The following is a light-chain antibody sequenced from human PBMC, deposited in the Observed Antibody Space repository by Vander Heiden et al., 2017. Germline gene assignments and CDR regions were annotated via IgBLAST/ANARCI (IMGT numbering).Light chain of an antibody. CDR1: QSVSSSY. CDR3: QQYGSSPYT. Sequence: EIVLTQSPGTLSLSPGDRATLSCRASQSVSSSYLAWDQQKPDQNPRLLIYGASSRATSIPDRFSGSGSGTDFALTISRLEPEDFAVYYCQQYGSSPYTFGQGTKLEIK. J-gene: IGKJ2*01. CDR2: GAS. V-gene: IGKV3-20*01.